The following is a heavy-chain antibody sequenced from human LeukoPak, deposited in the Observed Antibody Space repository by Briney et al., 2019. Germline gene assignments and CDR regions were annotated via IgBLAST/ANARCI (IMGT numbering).Heavy chain of an antibody. J-gene: IGHJ4*02. CDR2: ISSSGSTI. D-gene: IGHD5-12*01. V-gene: IGHV3-48*03. Sequence: GGSLRLSCAASGFTFSSYEMNWVRQAPGKVLEWVSYISSSGSTIYYADSVRGRFTISRDNAKSSLFLQMNNLRAEDTAVYYCARASGGDRGYDLYYFDYWGQGSLVTVSS. CDR3: ARASGGDRGYDLYYFDY. CDR1: GFTFSSYE.